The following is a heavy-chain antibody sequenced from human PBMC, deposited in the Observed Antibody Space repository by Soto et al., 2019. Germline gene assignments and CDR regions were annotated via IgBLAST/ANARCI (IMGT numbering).Heavy chain of an antibody. D-gene: IGHD3-10*01. Sequence: SETLSLTCTVSGGSISSGGYYWSWIRHHPGKGLEWVGYIYYSWSTYYNPSLKSRVTISVDTSKNQFSLKLSSVTAADTAVYYRARGEAPGGFGMGASDIWAPGTMVTVSS. CDR2: IYYSWST. J-gene: IGHJ3*02. V-gene: IGHV4-31*03. CDR3: ARGEAPGGFGMGASDI. CDR1: GGSISSGGYY.